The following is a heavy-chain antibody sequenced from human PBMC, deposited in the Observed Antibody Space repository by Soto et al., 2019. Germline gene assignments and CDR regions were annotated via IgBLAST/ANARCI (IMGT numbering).Heavy chain of an antibody. V-gene: IGHV1-2*04. J-gene: IGHJ6*02. CDR3: VKPYYDILTGYYQYGMDV. D-gene: IGHD3-9*01. CDR2: INPNSGGT. CDR1: GYTFTGYY. Sequence: ASVKVSCKASGYTFTGYYMHWVRQAPGQGLEWMGWINPNSGGTNYAQKFQGWVTMTRDTSISTAYMELSSLRAEDTAVYYCVKPYYDILTGYYQYGMDVWGQGTTVTVSS.